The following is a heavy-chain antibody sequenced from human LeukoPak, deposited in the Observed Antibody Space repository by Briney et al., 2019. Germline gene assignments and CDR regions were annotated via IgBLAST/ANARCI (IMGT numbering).Heavy chain of an antibody. Sequence: SVEVSCKASGGTFGSYGISWVRQAPGQGLEWMGRIIPIFGTANYAQRFQGRVTLTADKSTSTAYMELNSLRSEDTALYYCARDRVNPMTAVTKPFDYWGQGTLVTVSS. CDR3: ARDRVNPMTAVTKPFDY. V-gene: IGHV1-69*06. J-gene: IGHJ4*02. CDR2: IIPIFGTA. D-gene: IGHD4-17*01. CDR1: GGTFGSYG.